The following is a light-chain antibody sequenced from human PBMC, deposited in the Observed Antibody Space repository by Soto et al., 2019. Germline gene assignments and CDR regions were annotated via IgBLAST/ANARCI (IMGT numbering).Light chain of an antibody. CDR2: DAS. Sequence: DIQMTQSPSSVSSSVLYIVTITLRASQNIWRLLAWYQQKPGKAPELLIYDASSLQSGVPPRFSGSGSGTDFTLTISSLQPEDFATYYCEQAGSFPITFGQGTRLEI. V-gene: IGKV1-12*01. J-gene: IGKJ5*01. CDR1: QNIWRL. CDR3: EQAGSFPIT.